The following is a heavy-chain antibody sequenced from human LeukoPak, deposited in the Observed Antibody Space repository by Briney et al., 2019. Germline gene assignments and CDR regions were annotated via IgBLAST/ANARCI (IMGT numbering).Heavy chain of an antibody. D-gene: IGHD3-10*01. CDR2: IKQDGSEK. J-gene: IGHJ4*02. CDR1: GFTFSSYW. V-gene: IGHV3-7*03. CDR3: ARESGSGSYSFDY. Sequence: GGSLRLSCAASGFTFSSYWMSWVRQAPGKGLEWVANIKQDGSEKYYVDSVKGRFTISRDNARNSLYLQMNSLRAEDTAVYYCARESGSGSYSFDYWGQGTLVTVSS.